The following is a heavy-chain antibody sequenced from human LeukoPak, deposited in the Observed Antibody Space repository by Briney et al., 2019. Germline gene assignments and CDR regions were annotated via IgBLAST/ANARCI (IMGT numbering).Heavy chain of an antibody. J-gene: IGHJ4*02. V-gene: IGHV4-39*01. CDR3: ARQRGKMRYFDFVALDY. D-gene: IGHD3-9*01. CDR2: IYYGGST. CDR1: GGSISSSSYH. Sequence: PSGTLSLTCTVSGGSISSSSYHWGWIRQPPGKGLEWIGTIYYGGSTYYNPSLKSRVTISIDTSNNQFFLKLNSVTAADTAVYYCARQRGKMRYFDFVALDYWGQGTLVTVSS.